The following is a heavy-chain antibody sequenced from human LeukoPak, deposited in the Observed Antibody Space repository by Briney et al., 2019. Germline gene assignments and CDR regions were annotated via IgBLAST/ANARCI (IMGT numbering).Heavy chain of an antibody. Sequence: PGGSLRLSCAASGFTSSPYWMTWVRQAPGKGLEWVANIKQDGSEKYYVDSVKGRFTISRDNSKNTLYLQMNSLRAEDTAVYYCARDAPRAYCGGDCYDYFDYWGQGTLVTVSS. CDR2: IKQDGSEK. V-gene: IGHV3-7*01. D-gene: IGHD2-21*02. J-gene: IGHJ4*02. CDR3: ARDAPRAYCGGDCYDYFDY. CDR1: GFTSSPYW.